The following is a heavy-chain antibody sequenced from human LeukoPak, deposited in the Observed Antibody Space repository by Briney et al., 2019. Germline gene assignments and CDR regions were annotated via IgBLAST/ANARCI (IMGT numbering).Heavy chain of an antibody. D-gene: IGHD3-10*01. Sequence: TLRPSCAASGFTSSTYGMRWVRHGPRKGLGWVAVIWYDGSTKFYADSVKGRFTISRDNSKNPPYLQMNSLRAEDTAVYYCARVRGSVGLTASYIDYWGQGTLVTVSS. CDR1: GFTSSTYG. CDR3: ARVRGSVGLTASYIDY. CDR2: IWYDGSTK. J-gene: IGHJ4*02. V-gene: IGHV3-33*01.